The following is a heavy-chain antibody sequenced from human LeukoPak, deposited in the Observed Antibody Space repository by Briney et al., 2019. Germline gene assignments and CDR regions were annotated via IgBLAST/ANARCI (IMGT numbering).Heavy chain of an antibody. CDR1: GGSSSSYY. CDR3: ARGPYDSSGYSDY. J-gene: IGHJ4*02. D-gene: IGHD3-22*01. V-gene: IGHV4-59*01. Sequence: SETLSLTCTVSGGSSSSYYWSWIRQPPGKGLEWIGYIYYSGSTNYNPSLKSRVTISADTSKNQFSLKLSSVSAADTAVYYCARGPYDSSGYSDYWGQGTLVTVSS. CDR2: IYYSGST.